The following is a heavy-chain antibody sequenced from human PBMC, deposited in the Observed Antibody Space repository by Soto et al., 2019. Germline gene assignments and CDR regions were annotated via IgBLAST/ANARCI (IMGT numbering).Heavy chain of an antibody. CDR2: INAGNGNT. D-gene: IGHD2-2*01. CDR3: ASGGCSSTSCCFSFDY. V-gene: IGHV1-3*01. J-gene: IGHJ4*02. Sequence: GASVKVSCKASGYTFTSYAMHWVRQAPGQRLEWMGWINAGNGNTKYSQKFQGRVTITRDTSASTAYMELSSLRSEDTAVYYCASGGCSSTSCCFSFDYWGQGTLVTVSS. CDR1: GYTFTSYA.